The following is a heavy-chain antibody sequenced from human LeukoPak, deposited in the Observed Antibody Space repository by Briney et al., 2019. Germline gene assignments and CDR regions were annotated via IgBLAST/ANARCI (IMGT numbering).Heavy chain of an antibody. CDR3: AKVRGVYDILTGYHPDAFDI. D-gene: IGHD3-9*01. CDR2: ISWNSGSI. CDR1: GFAFDDYA. V-gene: IGHV3-9*01. J-gene: IGHJ3*02. Sequence: GRSLRLSCAASGFAFDDYAMHWVRQAPGKGLEWVSGISWNSGSIGYADSVKGRFTISRDNAKNSLYLQMNSLRAEDTALYYCAKVRGVYDILTGYHPDAFDIWGQGTLVTVSS.